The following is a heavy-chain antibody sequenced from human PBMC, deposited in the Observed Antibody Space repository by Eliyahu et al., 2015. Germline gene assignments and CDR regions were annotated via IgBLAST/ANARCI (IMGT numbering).Heavy chain of an antibody. J-gene: IGHJ4*02. CDR1: GFXFTXXA. V-gene: IGHV3-23*01. D-gene: IGHD3-3*01. Sequence: EVQLLESGGGLVQXGGSLRLSCAASGFXFTXXAMNWVRXAPGXGPEWVPAISGCGGSTDYADSVKGRFTXSRDNSKNTLYLQMKSLRAEDTAAYYCAKDLGTYDFWSRYRLFDYWGQGTLVTVSS. CDR3: AKDLGTYDFWSRYRLFDY. CDR2: ISGCGGST.